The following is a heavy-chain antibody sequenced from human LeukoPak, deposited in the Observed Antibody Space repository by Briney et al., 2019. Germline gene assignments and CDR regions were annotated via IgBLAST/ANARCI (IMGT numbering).Heavy chain of an antibody. CDR2: IYYSGST. V-gene: IGHV4-59*08. J-gene: IGHJ3*02. D-gene: IGHD3-22*01. CDR1: SGSIGSYY. CDR3: ARSERITMILGGAFDI. Sequence: SETLSLTCTVSSGSIGSYYWSWIRQPPGKGLEWIGYIYYSGSTNYSPSLKRRVTISVDTSKNQFSLKLSSVTASDTAMYYCARSERITMILGGAFDIWGQGTMVTVSS.